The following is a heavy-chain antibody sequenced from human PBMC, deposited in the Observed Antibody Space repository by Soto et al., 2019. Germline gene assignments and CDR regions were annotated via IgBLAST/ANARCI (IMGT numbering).Heavy chain of an antibody. CDR3: ARVDSSGYYGYYFDY. J-gene: IGHJ4*02. CDR2: IYHSGST. Sequence: SETLSLTCAVSGGSISSGGYSWSWIRQPPGKGLEWIGYIYHSGSTYYNPSLKSRVTISVDRSKNQFSLKLSSVTAADTAVYYCARVDSSGYYGYYFDYWGQGTLVTVSS. CDR1: GGSISSGGYS. V-gene: IGHV4-30-2*01. D-gene: IGHD3-22*01.